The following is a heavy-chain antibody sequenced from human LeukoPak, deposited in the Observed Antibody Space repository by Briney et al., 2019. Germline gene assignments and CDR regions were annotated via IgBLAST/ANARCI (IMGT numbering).Heavy chain of an antibody. Sequence: AGGSLRLSCAASGFTFSSYSRNWVRQAPGEGLEWVSSISSSSSYIYYADSVKGRFTISRDNATNTLYLQMSSLRAEDTAVYCCARSQWLVPLDYWGQGTLVTVSS. CDR1: GFTFSSYS. CDR2: ISSSSSYI. J-gene: IGHJ4*02. D-gene: IGHD6-19*01. CDR3: ARSQWLVPLDY. V-gene: IGHV3-21*01.